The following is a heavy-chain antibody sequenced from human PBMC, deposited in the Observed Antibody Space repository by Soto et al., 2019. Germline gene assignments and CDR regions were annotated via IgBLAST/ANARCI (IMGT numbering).Heavy chain of an antibody. Sequence: QVQLVESGGGVVQPGRSLRLSCAASGFTFSSYGMHWVRQAPGKGLEWVAVISYDGSNKYYADSVKGRFTISRDNSKNTLYLKMNSLRAEDTAGYYCAKVRSVRGRSGMDVWGQGTTVTVSS. D-gene: IGHD3-10*01. V-gene: IGHV3-30*18. CDR2: ISYDGSNK. J-gene: IGHJ6*02. CDR1: GFTFSSYG. CDR3: AKVRSVRGRSGMDV.